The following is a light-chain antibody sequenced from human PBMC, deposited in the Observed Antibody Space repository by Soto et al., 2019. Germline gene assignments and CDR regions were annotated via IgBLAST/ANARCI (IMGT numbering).Light chain of an antibody. V-gene: IGKV1-5*01. CDR1: QSISSS. CDR3: QQYMSYS. J-gene: IGKJ1*01. CDR2: HAS. Sequence: DIQMTQSPSTLSASVGYRFTITCRASQSISSSLAWYHQKPGTAPKLLIYHASTLESGVPSRFSGSGSGTEFTLTISSLQPDDFATYYCQQYMSYSFGQGTTGDIK.